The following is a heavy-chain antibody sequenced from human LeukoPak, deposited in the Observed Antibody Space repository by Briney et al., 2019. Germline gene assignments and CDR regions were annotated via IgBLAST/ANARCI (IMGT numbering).Heavy chain of an antibody. CDR2: IKQDGSEE. V-gene: IGHV3-7*01. Sequence: GGSLRLSCAASGFTFSSYWMSWVRQPPGEGLEWVANIKQDGSEEHYVASVKGRFTISRDNPQSSLSLQMTDLRAEDTAVYYCARWAVTGIYLDSWGQGALVTVSS. CDR1: GFTFSSYW. J-gene: IGHJ4*02. D-gene: IGHD6-19*01. CDR3: ARWAVTGIYLDS.